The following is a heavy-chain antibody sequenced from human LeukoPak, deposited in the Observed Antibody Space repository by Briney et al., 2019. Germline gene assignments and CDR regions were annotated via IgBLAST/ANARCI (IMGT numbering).Heavy chain of an antibody. CDR3: AGEGVKKEIDY. CDR1: GGSISSYY. CDR2: IYYRGST. D-gene: IGHD3-16*01. J-gene: IGHJ4*02. V-gene: IGHV4-59*13. Sequence: SETLSLTCTVCGGSISSYYGSWIRQPPGEGREGVGYIYYRGSTNYNPSLKRRVTISEDTSKSQFSLKLSSVTAADTAVYYCAGEGVKKEIDYWGQGTLVTVSS.